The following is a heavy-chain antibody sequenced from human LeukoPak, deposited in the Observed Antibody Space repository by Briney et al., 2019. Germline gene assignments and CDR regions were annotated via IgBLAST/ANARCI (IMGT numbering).Heavy chain of an antibody. J-gene: IGHJ4*02. D-gene: IGHD1-26*01. V-gene: IGHV3-7*01. CDR2: INGDGSIE. CDR1: GFTFSFYW. Sequence: GGSLRLSCAASGFTFSFYWMTWVRQAPGKGLEWVPNINGDGSIENYVHSVRGRFSIFRDNAKDALYLQMNSLRVDDTAIYYCARDPIVGDTGGGDYWGQGTLVTVSS. CDR3: ARDPIVGDTGGGDY.